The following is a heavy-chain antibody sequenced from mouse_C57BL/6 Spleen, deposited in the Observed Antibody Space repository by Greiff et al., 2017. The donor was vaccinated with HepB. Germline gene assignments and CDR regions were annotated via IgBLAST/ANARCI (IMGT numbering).Heavy chain of an antibody. J-gene: IGHJ4*01. V-gene: IGHV1-18*01. D-gene: IGHD2-2*01. CDR3: ARTTMVTTGPLYYAMDY. CDR1: GYTFTDYN. Sequence: EVQLQQSGPELVKPGASVKIPCKASGYTFTDYNMDWVKQSHGKSLEWIGDINPNNGGTIYNQKFKGKATLTVDKSSSTAYMELRSLTSEDTAVYYCARTTMVTTGPLYYAMDYWGQGTSVTVSS. CDR2: INPNNGGT.